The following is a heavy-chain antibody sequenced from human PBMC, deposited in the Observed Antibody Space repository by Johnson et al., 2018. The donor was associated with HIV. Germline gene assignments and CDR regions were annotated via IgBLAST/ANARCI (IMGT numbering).Heavy chain of an antibody. Sequence: QVQLVESGGGLVKPGGSLRLSCAASGFTFSSYAMHWVRQTPGKGLEWVAVISYDGSNKYYADSVKGRFTISRDNSNNTLYLQMNSLRTEDSGVYYCAKAYCPGCDAFEIWGQGTMVTVSS. CDR2: ISYDGSNK. CDR3: AKAYCPGCDAFEI. J-gene: IGHJ3*02. V-gene: IGHV3-30-3*01. D-gene: IGHD2-21*01. CDR1: GFTFSSYA.